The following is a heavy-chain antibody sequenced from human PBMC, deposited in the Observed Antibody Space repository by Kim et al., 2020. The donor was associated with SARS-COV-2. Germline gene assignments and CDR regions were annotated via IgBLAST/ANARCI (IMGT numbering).Heavy chain of an antibody. CDR2: ISWNSGSI. Sequence: GGSLRLSCAASGFTFDDYAMHWVRQAPGKGLEWVSGISWNSGSIGYADSVKGRFTISRDNAKNSLYLQMNSLRAEDTALYYCAKDMGGGIAAAGTWDVWGQGTTVTVSS. CDR3: AKDMGGGIAAAGTWDV. V-gene: IGHV3-9*01. CDR1: GFTFDDYA. D-gene: IGHD6-13*01. J-gene: IGHJ6*02.